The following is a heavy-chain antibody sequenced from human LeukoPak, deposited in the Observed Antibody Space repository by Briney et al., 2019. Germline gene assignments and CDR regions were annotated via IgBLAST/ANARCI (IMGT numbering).Heavy chain of an antibody. D-gene: IGHD6-13*01. V-gene: IGHV3-23*01. Sequence: GGSLRLSCAASGFTFSSYAMTWVRQAPGTGLEWVSTISISGRDTYYADSVKGRFTISRDNSQNTLFLQMNSLRAEDTAVYYCAKVAAAAGLDFWGQGTLVTVSS. CDR3: AKVAAAAGLDF. CDR1: GFTFSSYA. CDR2: ISISGRDT. J-gene: IGHJ4*02.